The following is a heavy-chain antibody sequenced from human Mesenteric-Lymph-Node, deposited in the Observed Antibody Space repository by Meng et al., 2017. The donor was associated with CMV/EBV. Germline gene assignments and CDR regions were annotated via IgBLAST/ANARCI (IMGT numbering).Heavy chain of an antibody. D-gene: IGHD6-19*01. J-gene: IGHJ5*02. CDR3: ARDVRWLVPSWFDP. V-gene: IGHV4-38-2*02. CDR2: IYYSGST. CDR1: GYSISSGYY. Sequence: SETLSLTCTVSGYSISSGYYWGWIRQPPGKGLEWIGSIYYSGSTYYNPSLKSRVTISVDTSKNQFSLKLSSVTAADTAVYYCARDVRWLVPSWFDPWGQGTLVTVSS.